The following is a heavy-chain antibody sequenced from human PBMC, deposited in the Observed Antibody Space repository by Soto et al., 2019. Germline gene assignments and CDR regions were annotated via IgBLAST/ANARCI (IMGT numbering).Heavy chain of an antibody. Sequence: ASVKVSCKASGYTFTSYGISWVRQAPGQGLEWMGWISAYNGNTNYAQKLQGRVTMTTDTSTSTAYMELRSLRSDDTAVYYCARDSEGIAARQHYYYGMDVWGQGTTVTVSS. CDR2: ISAYNGNT. D-gene: IGHD6-6*01. CDR1: GYTFTSYG. CDR3: ARDSEGIAARQHYYYGMDV. J-gene: IGHJ6*02. V-gene: IGHV1-18*01.